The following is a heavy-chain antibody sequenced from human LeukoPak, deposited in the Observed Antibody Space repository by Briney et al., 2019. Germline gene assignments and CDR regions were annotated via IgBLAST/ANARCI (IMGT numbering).Heavy chain of an antibody. D-gene: IGHD5-12*01. CDR1: AYSFTLYA. V-gene: IGHV1-3*03. CDR2: IRAGNGRT. J-gene: IGHJ4*02. Sequence: GASVKVSCKTSAYSFTLYAIHWVRQVRQGRGQRLVWMGCIRAGNGRTNNSQEFQGRLTTTKDTPANTVYMDLSSLTSEDVAVYYCARGRWVATNQAYYFDDWGQGTLVTVSS. CDR3: ARGRWVATNQAYYFDD.